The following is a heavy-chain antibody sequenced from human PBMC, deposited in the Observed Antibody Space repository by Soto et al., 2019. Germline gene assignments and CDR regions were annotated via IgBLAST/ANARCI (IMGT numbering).Heavy chain of an antibody. CDR3: GKEDRIYCDF. CDR2: ISGSGGST. J-gene: IGHJ4*02. CDR1: GFTFSSYA. Sequence: GGSLRLSCAASGFTFSSYAMSWVLQAPGKGLEWVSTISGSGGSTYYADSVKGRFSISRDNSKNTVYLQMNSLRAEDTAVYYCGKEDRIYCDFWGQGTLVTVSS. V-gene: IGHV3-23*01.